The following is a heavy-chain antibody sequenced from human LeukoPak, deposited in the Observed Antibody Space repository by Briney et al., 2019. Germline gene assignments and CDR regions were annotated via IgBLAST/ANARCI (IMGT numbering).Heavy chain of an antibody. Sequence: SETLSLTCAVYGGSFSGYYWSWIRQPPGKGLEWIGEINHSGGTNYNPSLKSRVTISVDTSKNQFSLKLSSVTAADTAVYYCARVGYCSGGSCYTESMYYFDYWGQGTLVTVSS. CDR2: INHSGGT. CDR1: GGSFSGYY. J-gene: IGHJ4*02. CDR3: ARVGYCSGGSCYTESMYYFDY. V-gene: IGHV4-34*01. D-gene: IGHD2-15*01.